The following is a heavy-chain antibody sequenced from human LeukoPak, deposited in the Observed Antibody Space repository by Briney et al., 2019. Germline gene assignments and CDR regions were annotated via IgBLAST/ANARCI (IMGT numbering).Heavy chain of an antibody. V-gene: IGHV4-34*01. Sequence: PSETLSLTCAVYGESFSGYYWSWIRQSPGKGLEWIGEISHSGGASYNPSLKSRVIISADTSKNQFSLSLRSVTAADTAVYFCARQGTRLWGFLDYWGQGTLVAVSS. CDR3: ARQGTRLWGFLDY. CDR2: ISHSGGA. CDR1: GESFSGYY. D-gene: IGHD6-6*01. J-gene: IGHJ4*02.